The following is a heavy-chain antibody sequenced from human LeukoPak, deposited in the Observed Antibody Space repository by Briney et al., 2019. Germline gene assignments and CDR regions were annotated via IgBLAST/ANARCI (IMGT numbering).Heavy chain of an antibody. CDR3: ARPGYCSGGSCYTGAFDI. Sequence: GGSLRLSCAASGFTFSSYAMSWVRQAPGKGLEWVAVIPYDGSNKYYADSVKGRFTISRDNSKNTLYLQMNSLRAEDTAVYYCARPGYCSGGSCYTGAFDIWGQGTMVTVSS. J-gene: IGHJ3*02. D-gene: IGHD2-15*01. CDR2: IPYDGSNK. V-gene: IGHV3-30-3*01. CDR1: GFTFSSYA.